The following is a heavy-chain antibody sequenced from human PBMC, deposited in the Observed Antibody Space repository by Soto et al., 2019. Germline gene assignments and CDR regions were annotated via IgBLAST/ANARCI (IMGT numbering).Heavy chain of an antibody. CDR3: ARDQGYCSGGSCHSFDY. J-gene: IGHJ4*02. CDR1: GGSFGSCA. V-gene: IGHV1-69*13. Sequence: AAAKPSCKASGGSFGSCASSWVRQVTGQGLEWMGGIIPIFGTANYAQKFQGRVTITADESTSTAYMELSSLRSGDTAVYYCARDQGYCSGGSCHSFDYWGQGTLVTVS. D-gene: IGHD2-15*01. CDR2: IIPIFGTA.